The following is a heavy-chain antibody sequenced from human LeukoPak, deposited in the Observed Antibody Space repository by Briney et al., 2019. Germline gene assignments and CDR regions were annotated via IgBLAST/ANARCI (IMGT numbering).Heavy chain of an antibody. CDR1: GFTFNSYW. J-gene: IGHJ5*02. D-gene: IGHD3-3*01. CDR2: IDKDGKTI. CDR3: VSDLCGGDDQ. V-gene: IGHV3-74*01. Sequence: PGGSLRLSCAASGFTFNSYWMHWVRHAPGKGLVWVSRIDKDGKTIDYADSVKGRFTISRDNAKDTLYLQMGSLRDEDTAVYYCVSDLCGGDDQWGRGTLVTVSS.